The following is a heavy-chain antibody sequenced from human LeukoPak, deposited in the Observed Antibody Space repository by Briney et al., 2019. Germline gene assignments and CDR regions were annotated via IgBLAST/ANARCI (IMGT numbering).Heavy chain of an antibody. Sequence: GGSLRLSCAASGFTFSSYAMSWVRQAPGKGLGWVSAISGSGGSTYYADSVKGRFTISRDNSKNTLYLQMNSLRAEDTAVYYCAKVCSGSYRSYYYYGMDVWGQGTTVTVSS. D-gene: IGHD3-10*02. V-gene: IGHV3-23*01. J-gene: IGHJ6*02. CDR1: GFTFSSYA. CDR2: ISGSGGST. CDR3: AKVCSGSYRSYYYYGMDV.